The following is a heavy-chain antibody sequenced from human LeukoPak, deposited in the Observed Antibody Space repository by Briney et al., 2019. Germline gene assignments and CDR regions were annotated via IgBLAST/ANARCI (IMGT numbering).Heavy chain of an antibody. D-gene: IGHD2-2*01. CDR3: ARGQRLSPAHTYYFDY. CDR2: ISSSSSTI. Sequence: GGSLSLSCAASGFTFSSFSMNWVRQAQGRGLEWVSYISSSSSTIYYADSVKGRFTISRDNAKNSLYLQMNSLRAEDTAVYYCARGQRLSPAHTYYFDYWGQGTLVTVSS. CDR1: GFTFSSFS. J-gene: IGHJ4*02. V-gene: IGHV3-48*04.